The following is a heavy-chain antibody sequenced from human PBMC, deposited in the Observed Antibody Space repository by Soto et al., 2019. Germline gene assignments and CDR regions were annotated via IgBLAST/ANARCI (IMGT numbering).Heavy chain of an antibody. D-gene: IGHD1-1*01. CDR1: GGSISSSSYY. V-gene: IGHV4-39*02. CDR3: ARLNWNDGYYYYYMDV. J-gene: IGHJ6*03. CDR2: IYYSGST. Sequence: SETLSLTCTVSGGSISSSSYYWGWIRQPPGKGLEWIGSIYYSGSTYYNPSLKSRVTISVDTSKNHFSLKLSSVTAADTAVYYCARLNWNDGYYYYYMDVWGKGTTVTVSS.